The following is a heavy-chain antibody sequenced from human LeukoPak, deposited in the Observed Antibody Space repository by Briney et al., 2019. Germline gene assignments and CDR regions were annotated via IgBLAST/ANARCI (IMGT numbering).Heavy chain of an antibody. Sequence: SETLSLTCTVSGGSISSYYWSWIRQPAGKGLESIGHISTSGSTNYNPSLKSRVTMSVDTSKNQFSLKLSSVTAADTAVYYCARLYYDILTGYYTYYFDYWGQGTLVTVSS. CDR1: GGSISSYY. CDR3: ARLYYDILTGYYTYYFDY. J-gene: IGHJ4*02. CDR2: ISTSGST. V-gene: IGHV4-4*07. D-gene: IGHD3-9*01.